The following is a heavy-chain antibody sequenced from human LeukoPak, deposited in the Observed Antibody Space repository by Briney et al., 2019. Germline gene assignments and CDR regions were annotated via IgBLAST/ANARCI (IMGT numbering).Heavy chain of an antibody. CDR1: GGSISSFY. CDR3: ARLSDSSSWIDY. V-gene: IGHV4-59*08. CDR2: IYYSGST. D-gene: IGHD6-6*01. Sequence: KASETLSPTCTVSGGSISSFYLGWVWEPPREGLGWIGFIYYSGSTNYNPPVKCPITISVDTSKNQFSLKLSSVTAADTAVYYCARLSDSSSWIDYWDQGTLVTVSS. J-gene: IGHJ4*02.